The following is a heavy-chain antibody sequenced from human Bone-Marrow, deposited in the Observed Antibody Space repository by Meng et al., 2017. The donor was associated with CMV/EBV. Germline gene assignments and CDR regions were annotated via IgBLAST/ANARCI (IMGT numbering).Heavy chain of an antibody. V-gene: IGHV4-34*01. CDR1: GGSFSGYC. Sequence: GSLSLTCAVYGGSFSGYCWSWIRQPPGKGLEWIGEINHSGSTNYNPSLKSRVTISVDTSKNQFSLKLSSVTAADTAVYYCARARSYCSSTSCYRYYYGMDVWGQGTTVTVSS. CDR2: INHSGST. J-gene: IGHJ6*02. CDR3: ARARSYCSSTSCYRYYYGMDV. D-gene: IGHD2-2*01.